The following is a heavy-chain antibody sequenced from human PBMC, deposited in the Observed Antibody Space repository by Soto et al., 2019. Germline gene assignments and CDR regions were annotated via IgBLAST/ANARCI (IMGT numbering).Heavy chain of an antibody. CDR1: GFTFSSYA. V-gene: IGHV3-30-3*01. CDR3: ARGSSSWYGAFDI. Sequence: QVQRMESGGGVVQPGRSLRLSCAASGFTFSSYAMHWVRQAPGKGLEWVAVISYDGSNKYYADSVKGRFTISRDNSKNTLYLQMNSLRAEDTAVYYSARGSSSWYGAFDIWGQGTMVTVSS. D-gene: IGHD6-13*01. J-gene: IGHJ3*02. CDR2: ISYDGSNK.